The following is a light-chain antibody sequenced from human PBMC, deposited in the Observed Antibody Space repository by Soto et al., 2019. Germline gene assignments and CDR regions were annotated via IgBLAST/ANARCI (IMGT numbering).Light chain of an antibody. CDR2: EVS. CDR3: SSFAGGNNLL. CDR1: SSDVGGYNF. J-gene: IGLJ2*01. V-gene: IGLV2-8*01. Sequence: QSALTQAPSASGSPGQSVTISCTGTSSDVGGYNFVSWYQQHPGKAPKLLIYEVSKRPSGVPDRFSGSKSDNTASLTVSGLQAADEADYYCSSFAGGNNLLFGGGTKVTVL.